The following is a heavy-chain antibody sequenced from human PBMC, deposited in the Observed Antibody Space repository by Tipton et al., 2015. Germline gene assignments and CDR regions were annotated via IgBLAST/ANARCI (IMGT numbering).Heavy chain of an antibody. J-gene: IGHJ4*02. CDR1: GFTFTSYA. Sequence: SLRLSCAASGFTFTSYAMTWARQAPGKGLEWVSSISISGGSKHYADSVKGRFTVSRDNFRNTLYLQINSLRADDTAVYYCAKDGVEGYFDYWGQGTLVTVSS. CDR2: ISISGGSK. V-gene: IGHV3-23*01. CDR3: AKDGVEGYFDY. D-gene: IGHD1-1*01.